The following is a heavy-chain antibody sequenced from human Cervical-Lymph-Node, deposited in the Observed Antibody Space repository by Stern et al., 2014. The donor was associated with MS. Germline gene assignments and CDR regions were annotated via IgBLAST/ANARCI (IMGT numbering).Heavy chain of an antibody. CDR2: MNPNSGNT. Sequence: QVQLVESGAEVTKPGASVKVSCKASGYTFTNYDINWVRQATGQGLEWMGWMNPNSGNTGYAPKFQVRVTMTRNTSISTAYMELSSMRSEDTAMYYCARLSLYDFSLTPMDVWGQGTTVTVSS. CDR1: GYTFTNYD. D-gene: IGHD3-3*01. CDR3: ARLSLYDFSLTPMDV. V-gene: IGHV1-8*01. J-gene: IGHJ6*02.